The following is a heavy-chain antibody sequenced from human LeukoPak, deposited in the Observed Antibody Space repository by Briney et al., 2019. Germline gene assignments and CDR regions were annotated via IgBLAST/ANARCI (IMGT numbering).Heavy chain of an antibody. CDR2: IIPIFGTA. CDR1: GGTFSSYA. Sequence: SVKVSCKASGGTFSSYAISWVRQAPGQGLEWMGGIIPIFGTANYAQKFQGRVTITADKSTSTAYMELSSLRAEDTAVYYCASNPVDNLMIVAPGAFDIWGQGTMVTVSS. CDR3: ASNPVDNLMIVAPGAFDI. J-gene: IGHJ3*02. D-gene: IGHD3-22*01. V-gene: IGHV1-69*06.